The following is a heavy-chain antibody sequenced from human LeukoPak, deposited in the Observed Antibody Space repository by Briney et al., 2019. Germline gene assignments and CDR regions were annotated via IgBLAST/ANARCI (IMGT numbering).Heavy chain of an antibody. Sequence: GGSLRLSCAASGFTVSSNYMSWVRQAPGKGLEWVSVIYSGGSTYYADSVKGRFTISRDNSKNTLYLQMNSLRAEDTAVYYCARIPLVATSMFYDYWGQGTLVTVSS. CDR1: GFTVSSNY. CDR3: ARIPLVATSMFYDY. D-gene: IGHD5-12*01. CDR2: IYSGGST. V-gene: IGHV3-53*01. J-gene: IGHJ4*02.